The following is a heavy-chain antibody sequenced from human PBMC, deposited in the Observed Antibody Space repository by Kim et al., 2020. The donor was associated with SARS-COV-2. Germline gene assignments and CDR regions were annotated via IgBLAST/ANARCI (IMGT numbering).Heavy chain of an antibody. D-gene: IGHD3-22*01. V-gene: IGHV4-39*07. Sequence: SETLSLTCTVSGGSISSSSYYWGWIRQPPGKGLEWIGSIYYSGSTYYNPSLKSRVTISVDTSKNQFSLKLSSVTAADTAVYYCARDVVSDTYYYDSSESDAFDIWGQGTMVTVSS. J-gene: IGHJ3*02. CDR1: GGSISSSSYY. CDR3: ARDVVSDTYYYDSSESDAFDI. CDR2: IYYSGST.